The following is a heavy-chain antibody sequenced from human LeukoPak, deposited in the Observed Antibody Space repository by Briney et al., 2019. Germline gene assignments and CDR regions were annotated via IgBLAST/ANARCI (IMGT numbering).Heavy chain of an antibody. CDR2: IKSKTDGGTT. J-gene: IGHJ4*02. V-gene: IGHV3-15*01. Sequence: KPGGSLRLSCAASGFTFSSYWMSWVRQAPGKGLEWVGRIKSKTDGGTTDYAAPVKGRFTISRDDSKNTLYLQMNSLKTEDTAVYYCTTDWLADYFDYWGQGTLVTVSS. CDR3: TTDWLADYFDY. D-gene: IGHD2-21*01. CDR1: GFTFSSYW.